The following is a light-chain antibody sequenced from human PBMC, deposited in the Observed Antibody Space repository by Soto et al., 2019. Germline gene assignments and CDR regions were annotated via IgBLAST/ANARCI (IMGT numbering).Light chain of an antibody. Sequence: QSVLTQPPSASGTPGQRVTISCSGSSSNIGSNYVYWYQQHPRTAPKLLIYRNNQRPSEVPDRFSGSKSGTSASLAISGLRSEAEADYYCAAWDDSLSGPVVFGGGTKLTVL. CDR2: RNN. J-gene: IGLJ2*01. V-gene: IGLV1-47*01. CDR3: AAWDDSLSGPVV. CDR1: SSNIGSNY.